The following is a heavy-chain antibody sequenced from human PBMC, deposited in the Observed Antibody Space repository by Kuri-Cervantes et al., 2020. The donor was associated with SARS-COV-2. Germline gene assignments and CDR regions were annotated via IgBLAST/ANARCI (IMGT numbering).Heavy chain of an antibody. CDR2: ISAYNGNT. V-gene: IGHV1-18*01. Sequence: ASVKVSCKASGYTFTSYGISWVRQAPGQGLEWMGWISAYNGNTNYAQKLQGRVTMTTDTSTSTAYMELRSLRSDDTAVYYCARYQSHSMGYYYYYYYMDVWGKGTTVTVSS. J-gene: IGHJ6*03. D-gene: IGHD2/OR15-2a*01. CDR3: ARYQSHSMGYYYYYYYMDV. CDR1: GYTFTSYG.